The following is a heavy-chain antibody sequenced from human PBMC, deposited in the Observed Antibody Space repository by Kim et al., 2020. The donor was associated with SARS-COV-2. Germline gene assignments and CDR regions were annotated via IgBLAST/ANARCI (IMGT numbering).Heavy chain of an antibody. V-gene: IGHV3-21*01. Sequence: GGSLRLSCAASGFTFSSYSMNWVRQAPGKGLEWVSSISSSSSYIYYADSVKGRFTISRDNAKNSLYLQMNSLRAEDTAVYYCARDPGGSLEWRVGNYYYGMDVWGQGTTVTVSS. CDR3: ARDPGGSLEWRVGNYYYGMDV. D-gene: IGHD3-3*01. CDR2: ISSSSSYI. CDR1: GFTFSSYS. J-gene: IGHJ6*02.